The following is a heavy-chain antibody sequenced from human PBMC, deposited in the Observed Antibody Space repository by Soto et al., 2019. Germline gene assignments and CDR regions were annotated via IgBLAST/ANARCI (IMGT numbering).Heavy chain of an antibody. CDR2: IYYSGST. CDR3: ARSVADCTNGVCYNYFDY. CDR1: GGSISSSSYY. D-gene: IGHD2-8*01. Sequence: SETLSLTCTVSGGSISSSSYYWGWIRQPPGKGLEWIGSIYYSGSTYYNPSLKSRVTISVDTSKNQFSLKLSSVTAADTAVYYCARSVADCTNGVCYNYFDYWGQGTLVTVSS. J-gene: IGHJ4*02. V-gene: IGHV4-39*07.